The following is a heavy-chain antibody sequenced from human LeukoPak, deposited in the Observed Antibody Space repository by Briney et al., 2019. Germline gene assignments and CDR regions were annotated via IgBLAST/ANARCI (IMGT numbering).Heavy chain of an antibody. CDR2: INPNSGGT. CDR1: GYTFIGYY. Sequence: GASVKVSCKASGYTFIGYYMHWVRQAPGQGLEWMGWINPNSGGTNYAQKFQGRVTMTRDTSISTAYMELSRLRSDDTAVYYCARSGGGSYYGNWFDPWGQGTLVTVSS. D-gene: IGHD1-26*01. CDR3: ARSGGGSYYGNWFDP. J-gene: IGHJ5*02. V-gene: IGHV1-2*02.